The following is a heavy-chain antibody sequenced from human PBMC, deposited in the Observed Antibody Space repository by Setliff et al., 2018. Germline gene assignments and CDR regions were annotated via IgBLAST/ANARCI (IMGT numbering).Heavy chain of an antibody. CDR1: GYTFTSYG. J-gene: IGHJ4*02. Sequence: ASVKVSCKASGYTFTSYGISWVRQAPGQGLEWMGWISAYNGNTNYAQKLQGRVTTTTDTSTSTAYMELRSLRSDDTAVYYCARGAYSSSWYVGGVYGYWGQGTLVTVSS. CDR3: ARGAYSSSWYVGGVYGY. V-gene: IGHV1-18*01. D-gene: IGHD6-13*01. CDR2: ISAYNGNT.